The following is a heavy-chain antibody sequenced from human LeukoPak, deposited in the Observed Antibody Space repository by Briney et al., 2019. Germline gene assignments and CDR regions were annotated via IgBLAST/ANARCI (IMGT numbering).Heavy chain of an antibody. CDR1: AFTFSSYS. CDR3: ARGTTVTLGY. D-gene: IGHD4-17*01. Sequence: PGRSLRLSCAASAFTFSSYSMNWVRQAPGKGLEWVSSISSSSSYIYYADSVKGRFTISRDNAKNSLYLQMNSLRAEDTAVYYCARGTTVTLGYWGQGTLVTVSS. V-gene: IGHV3-21*01. J-gene: IGHJ4*02. CDR2: ISSSSSYI.